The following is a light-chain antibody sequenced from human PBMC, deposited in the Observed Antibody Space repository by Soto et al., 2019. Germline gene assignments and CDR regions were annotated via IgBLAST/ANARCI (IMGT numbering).Light chain of an antibody. CDR2: DAS. CDR3: QLYDQVPLT. Sequence: DIQVTQSPSSLSSSVGDSVTITCQASQDISDYLNWYQQKPGKAPNLLTSDASNLETGVPSRFSGSGSGTDFTFSISSLQPEDIETYYCQLYDQVPLTFGGGTKVAI. V-gene: IGKV1-33*01. J-gene: IGKJ4*01. CDR1: QDISDY.